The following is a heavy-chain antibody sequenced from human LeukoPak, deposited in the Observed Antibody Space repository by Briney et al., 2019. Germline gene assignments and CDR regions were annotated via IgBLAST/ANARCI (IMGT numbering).Heavy chain of an antibody. Sequence: ASVKVSCKASGGTFSSYAISWVRQAPGQGLEWMGGIIPIFGTVNYAQKFQGRVTITTDESTSTAYMELSSLRSEDTAVYYCARGVLEYSSSSPWFDSWGQGTLVTVSS. D-gene: IGHD6-6*01. CDR2: IIPIFGTV. J-gene: IGHJ5*01. V-gene: IGHV1-69*05. CDR1: GGTFSSYA. CDR3: ARGVLEYSSSSPWFDS.